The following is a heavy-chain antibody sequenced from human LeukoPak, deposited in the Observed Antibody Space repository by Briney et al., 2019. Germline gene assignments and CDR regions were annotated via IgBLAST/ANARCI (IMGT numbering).Heavy chain of an antibody. Sequence: GGSLRLSCAASGFTFSSYAMSWVRQAPGKGLEWVSAISGSGGSTYYADSVKGRFTISRDNSKNTLYLQMNSPRAEDTAVYYCAKGIWFGESYNWFDPWGQGTLVTVSS. CDR3: AKGIWFGESYNWFDP. CDR1: GFTFSSYA. D-gene: IGHD3-10*01. CDR2: ISGSGGST. J-gene: IGHJ5*02. V-gene: IGHV3-23*01.